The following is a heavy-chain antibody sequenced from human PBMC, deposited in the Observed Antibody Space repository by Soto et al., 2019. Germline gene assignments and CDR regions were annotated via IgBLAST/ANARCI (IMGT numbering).Heavy chain of an antibody. J-gene: IGHJ4*02. CDR1: GYTFSNFG. Sequence: QVQLVQSGGEVKKPGASVKVSCKASGYTFSNFGLSWVRQAPGQGLELMGWISPYNGNTNYAQKLQGRLTMTTDTSTSTTYIELRSLRSDDTAVYYCANDRLGVSVTGGGFDSWGQGTLVTVSS. CDR3: ANDRLGVSVTGGGFDS. V-gene: IGHV1-18*01. CDR2: ISPYNGNT. D-gene: IGHD2-8*01.